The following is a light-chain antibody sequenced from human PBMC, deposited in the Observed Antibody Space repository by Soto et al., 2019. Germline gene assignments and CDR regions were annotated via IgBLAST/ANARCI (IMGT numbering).Light chain of an antibody. CDR3: QQSYTTPLT. Sequence: DIPMTQSPASLSASLGDRVTITCRASQSISSYLNWYPQKPWKAPNLLIYAASTLQSGVPSRLSDSGSGTDFTLNIRSLQPEDFATCYCQQSYTTPLTFGGGNKVETK. CDR2: AAS. V-gene: IGKV1-39*01. CDR1: QSISSY. J-gene: IGKJ4*01.